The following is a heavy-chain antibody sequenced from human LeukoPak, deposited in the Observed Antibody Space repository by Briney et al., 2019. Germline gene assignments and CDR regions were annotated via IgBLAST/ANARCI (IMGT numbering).Heavy chain of an antibody. CDR3: AKDLRATYGLGAYDI. V-gene: IGHV3-33*06. Sequence: GGSLRLSCAASGFTFSSYGMHWVRQAPGKGLEWVAITWYDGSHKDYADSVKGRFTISRDNSKNTLYLHMNSLRAEDTAVYHCAKDLRATYGLGAYDIWGQGTMVTVSS. CDR2: TWYDGSHK. CDR1: GFTFSSYG. D-gene: IGHD3-16*01. J-gene: IGHJ3*02.